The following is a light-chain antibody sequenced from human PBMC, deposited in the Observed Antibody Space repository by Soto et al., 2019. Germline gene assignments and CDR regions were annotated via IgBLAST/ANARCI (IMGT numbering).Light chain of an antibody. J-gene: IGLJ2*01. CDR3: LLYYGGAQRV. V-gene: IGLV7-43*01. CDR2: STT. Sequence: QTVVTQEPSLTVSPGGTVTLTCASSTGAVTSASTPNWIQQKPGQPPRSLIYSTTIKHSWTPARFSGSLVGGKAALTLAGVQPEDEADYYCLLYYGGAQRVFGGGTKLTVL. CDR1: TGAVTSAST.